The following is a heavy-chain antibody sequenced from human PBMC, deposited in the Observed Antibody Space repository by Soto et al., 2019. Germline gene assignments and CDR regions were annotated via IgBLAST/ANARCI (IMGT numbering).Heavy chain of an antibody. J-gene: IGHJ2*01. CDR2: ISGSGGST. CDR1: GFTFSSYA. D-gene: IGHD6-13*01. CDR3: AKVNGQQQLVRYFDL. Sequence: EVQLLESGGGLVQPGGSLRLSCAASGFTFSSYAMSWVRQAPGKGLEWVSAISGSGGSTYYADSVKGRFTISRDDSKNTLYLQMNSLRAEDTAVYYCAKVNGQQQLVRYFDLWGRGTLVTVSS. V-gene: IGHV3-23*01.